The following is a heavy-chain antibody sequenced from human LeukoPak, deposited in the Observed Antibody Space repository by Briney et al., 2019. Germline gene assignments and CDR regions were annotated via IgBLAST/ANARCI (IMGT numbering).Heavy chain of an antibody. D-gene: IGHD3-10*01. J-gene: IGHJ6*03. CDR3: AREGLLWFGEIYYYYYMDV. Sequence: RPSETLSLTCTVSGVSISSYYWSWIRQPPGKGLEWIGYIYYSGSTNYNPSLKSRVTISVDTSKNQFSLKLSSVTAADTAVYYCAREGLLWFGEIYYYYYMDVWGKGTTVTISS. CDR1: GVSISSYY. V-gene: IGHV4-59*01. CDR2: IYYSGST.